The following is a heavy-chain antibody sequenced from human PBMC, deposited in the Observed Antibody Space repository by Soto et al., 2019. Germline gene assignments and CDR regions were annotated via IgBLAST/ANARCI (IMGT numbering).Heavy chain of an antibody. V-gene: IGHV3-23*01. D-gene: IGHD2-2*01. CDR3: AKGYCSSTSCSFDY. J-gene: IGHJ4*02. CDR1: GFTFSSYA. CDR2: ISGSGGNT. Sequence: GSLRLSCAASGFTFSSYAMSWVRQAPGKGLEWVSVISGSGGNTYYADSVKGRFTISRDNSKNTLYLQMNSLRAEDTAVYYCAKGYCSSTSCSFDYWGQGTLVTVSS.